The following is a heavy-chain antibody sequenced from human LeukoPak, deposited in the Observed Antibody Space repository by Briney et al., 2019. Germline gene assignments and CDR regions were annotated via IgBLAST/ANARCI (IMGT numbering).Heavy chain of an antibody. CDR2: ISYDGSNK. CDR1: GFTFSSYG. Sequence: GGSLRLSCAASGFTFSSYGMHWVRQAPGKGLEWVAVISYDGSNKYYADSVKGRFTISRDNSKNTLYLQMNSLRAEDTAVYFCARDPYKHKDYGNYGAFDIWGQGTMVTVSS. V-gene: IGHV3-30*03. D-gene: IGHD4-11*01. CDR3: ARDPYKHKDYGNYGAFDI. J-gene: IGHJ3*02.